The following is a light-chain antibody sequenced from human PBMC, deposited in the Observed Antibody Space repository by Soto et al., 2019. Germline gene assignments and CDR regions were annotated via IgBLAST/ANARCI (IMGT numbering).Light chain of an antibody. V-gene: IGKV1-5*03. Sequence: DIQMTQSPSTLSASVGDRVTITCRASQSISICLAWYQQKPGKAPKLLIYKASTLKSGVPSRFSGSGSGTEFTLTISSLQPDDFATYYCQHYNSYSEAFGQGTKVDI. J-gene: IGKJ1*01. CDR3: QHYNSYSEA. CDR2: KAS. CDR1: QSISIC.